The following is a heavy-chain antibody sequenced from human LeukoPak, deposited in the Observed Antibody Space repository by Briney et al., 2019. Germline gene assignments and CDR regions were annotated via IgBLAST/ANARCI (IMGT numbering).Heavy chain of an antibody. Sequence: ASVNVSCKASGYTFTSYAMHWVRQAPGQRLEWMGWSNAGNGNTKYSQEFQGRVTITRDTSASTAYMELSSLRSEDMAVYYCARGGYSGYDGLDYWGQGTLVTVSS. CDR3: ARGGYSGYDGLDY. CDR1: GYTFTSYA. J-gene: IGHJ4*02. CDR2: SNAGNGNT. D-gene: IGHD5-12*01. V-gene: IGHV1-3*02.